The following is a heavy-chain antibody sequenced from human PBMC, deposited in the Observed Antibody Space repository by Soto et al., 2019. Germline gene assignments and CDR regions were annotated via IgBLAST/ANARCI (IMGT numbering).Heavy chain of an antibody. CDR2: VSYDGTNK. CDR3: VRDLGERSYDSWSGLKYYYYGMDV. Sequence: QVHLVESGGGVVQPGRSLRLSCAASGFTFSSYAMHWVRQAPGKGLQWVAVVSYDGTNKYYAGSVRGRFTIYRDDSKNTLFLQMNSLRTEDTALYYCVRDLGERSYDSWSGLKYYYYGMDVWGQGTTVTVSS. V-gene: IGHV3-30*03. D-gene: IGHD3-3*01. J-gene: IGHJ6*02. CDR1: GFTFSSYA.